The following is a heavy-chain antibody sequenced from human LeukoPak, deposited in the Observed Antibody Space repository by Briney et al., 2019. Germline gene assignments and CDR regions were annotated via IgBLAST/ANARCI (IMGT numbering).Heavy chain of an antibody. CDR2: MNPNSGNT. CDR3: ARYSSGCDY. D-gene: IGHD6-19*01. J-gene: IGHJ4*02. V-gene: IGHV1-8*01. CDR1: GYTFTSYD. Sequence: ASVKVSCKASGYTFTSYDINCVRQATEQGLEWMGWMNPNSGNTGYAQKFQGRVTMTRNTSISTAYMELSSLRFEDTAVYYCARYSSGCDYWGQGTLVTVSS.